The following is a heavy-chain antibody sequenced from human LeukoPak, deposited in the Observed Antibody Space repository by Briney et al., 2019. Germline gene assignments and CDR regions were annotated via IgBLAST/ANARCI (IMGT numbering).Heavy chain of an antibody. V-gene: IGHV4-39*07. CDR3: ARSTSYYYGSGRSWFDP. Sequence: SETLSLTCTVSGGSISSSSYYWGWIRQPPGKGLEWIGSIYYSGSTYYNPSLKSRVTISVDTSKNQFSLKLSSVTAADTAVYYCARSTSYYYGSGRSWFDPWGQGTLVTVSS. CDR2: IYYSGST. J-gene: IGHJ5*02. D-gene: IGHD3-10*01. CDR1: GGSISSSSYY.